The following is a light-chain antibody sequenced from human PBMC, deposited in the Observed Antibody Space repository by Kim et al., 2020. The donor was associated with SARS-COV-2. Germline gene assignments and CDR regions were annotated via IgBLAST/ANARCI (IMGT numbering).Light chain of an antibody. CDR1: QSVGSSL. Sequence: LSPGERATLSCRASQSVGSSLLAWYQQKPGQAPRLLIYEAFKRVAGIPDRFSGSGSGTDFTLTISRPEPEDFAMYYCQQYGSSPYSFGQGTKLVIK. CDR3: QQYGSSPYS. CDR2: EAF. J-gene: IGKJ2*03. V-gene: IGKV3-20*01.